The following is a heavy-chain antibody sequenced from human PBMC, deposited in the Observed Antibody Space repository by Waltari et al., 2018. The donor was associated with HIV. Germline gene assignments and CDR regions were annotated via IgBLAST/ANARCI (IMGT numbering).Heavy chain of an antibody. J-gene: IGHJ4*02. Sequence: DVQLVESGGGLVQPGGSLRLSCAASGFTFSSYIMTWVRQAPGKGVEWVESIASSSATYRDYADSVRCRFTNSRDNAKNALYLQMNNRRAEDTAVYYCAGEMATVYVDYWGQGTLVTVAS. D-gene: IGHD5-12*01. CDR2: IASSSATYR. V-gene: IGHV3-21*01. CDR3: AGEMATVYVDY. CDR1: GFTFSSYI.